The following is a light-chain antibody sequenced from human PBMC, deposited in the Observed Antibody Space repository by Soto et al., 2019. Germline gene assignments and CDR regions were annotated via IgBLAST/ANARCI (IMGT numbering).Light chain of an antibody. CDR3: QKRRNWPPIT. CDR2: DAS. J-gene: IGKJ5*01. Sequence: EIVLTQSPATLSLSPGERATLSCRASQSVSSYLAWYQQKPGQAPRLLIYDASNRATCIPARFSGSGSGTDFTLTISSLEPEDFAVYYCQKRRNWPPITFGQGTRLEIK. CDR1: QSVSSY. V-gene: IGKV3-11*01.